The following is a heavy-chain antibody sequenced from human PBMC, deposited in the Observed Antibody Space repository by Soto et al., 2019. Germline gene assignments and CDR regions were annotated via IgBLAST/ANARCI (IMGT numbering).Heavy chain of an antibody. CDR3: ARVGSSTASWIDL. J-gene: IGHJ5*02. V-gene: IGHV4-31*03. D-gene: IGHD2-2*01. CDR1: GDAIYIGGYY. Sequence: SETLSLTCTVSGDAIYIGGYYWTWIRQHPGKGLEWIGYIYHTGKTYYNPSLESRVTMSVDTSKNQFSLKLASVTAADTAVYYCARVGSSTASWIDLWGQGTLVTVS. CDR2: IYHTGKT.